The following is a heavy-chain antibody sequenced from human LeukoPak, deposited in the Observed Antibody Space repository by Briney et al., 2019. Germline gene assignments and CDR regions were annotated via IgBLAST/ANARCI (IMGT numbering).Heavy chain of an antibody. D-gene: IGHD3-10*01. V-gene: IGHV1-18*01. Sequence: GASVKVSCKASGYSFISYGISWVRQAPGQGLEWMGWISAYNGNTNYAQKLQGRVTMTTDTSTSTAYMELRSLRSDDTAVYYCARAESSYYYGSGVDYWGQGTLVTVSS. J-gene: IGHJ4*02. CDR3: ARAESSYYYGSGVDY. CDR1: GYSFISYG. CDR2: ISAYNGNT.